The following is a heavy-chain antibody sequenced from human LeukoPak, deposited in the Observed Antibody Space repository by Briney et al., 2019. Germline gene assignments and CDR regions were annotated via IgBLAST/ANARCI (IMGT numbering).Heavy chain of an antibody. CDR3: AGDNWNYWFDP. D-gene: IGHD1-7*01. CDR1: GFTFSSYS. Sequence: PGGSLRLSCAASGFTFSSYSMNWVRQAPGKGLEWVSYISSSSSTIYYADSVKGRFTISRDNAKNSLYLQMNSLRAEDTAVYYCAGDNWNYWFDPWGQGTLVTVSS. CDR2: ISSSSSTI. V-gene: IGHV3-48*01. J-gene: IGHJ5*02.